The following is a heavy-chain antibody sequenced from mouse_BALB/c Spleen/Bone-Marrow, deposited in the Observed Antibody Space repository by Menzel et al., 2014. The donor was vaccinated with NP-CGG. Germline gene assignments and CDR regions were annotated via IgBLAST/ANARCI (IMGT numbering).Heavy chain of an antibody. CDR1: GYTFTSYW. J-gene: IGHJ4*01. CDR2: IYPGDGDT. Sequence: QVQLQQPGAELARPGASVKLSCKASGYTFTSYWIQWVKQRPGQGLEWIGAIYPGDGDTRYTQKFKGKATLTADESSSAAYMQLSSLASEDSAVYYCAREGYYYGYAMDYWGQGTSVTVSS. CDR3: AREGYYYGYAMDY. V-gene: IGHV1-87*01. D-gene: IGHD1-1*01.